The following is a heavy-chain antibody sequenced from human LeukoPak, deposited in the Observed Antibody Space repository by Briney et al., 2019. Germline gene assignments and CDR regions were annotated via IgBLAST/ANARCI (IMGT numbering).Heavy chain of an antibody. CDR1: GFTFSSYA. J-gene: IGHJ3*02. D-gene: IGHD6-13*01. V-gene: IGHV3-30-3*01. CDR2: ISYDGSNK. CDR3: ARPRIAAAGWDAFDI. Sequence: GRSLRLSCAASGFTFSSYAMHWVRQAPGKGLEWVAVISYDGSNKYYGDSVKGRFTISRDNSKNTLYLQMNSLRAEDTAVYYCARPRIAAAGWDAFDIWGQGTMVTVSS.